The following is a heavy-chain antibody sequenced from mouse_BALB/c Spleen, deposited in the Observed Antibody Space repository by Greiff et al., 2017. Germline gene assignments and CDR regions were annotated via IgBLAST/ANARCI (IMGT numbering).Heavy chain of an antibody. CDR1: GYSFSSYY. D-gene: IGHD1-1*01. Sequence: EVQLQQSGPELMKPGASVKISCKASGYSFSSYYMHWVKQSHGKSLEWIGYIDPFNGGTSYNQKFKGKATLTVDKSSSTAYMHISSLTSEDSAVYERESHYYGSSGYLDVWGEGTTVTVSS. V-gene: IGHV1-28*01. J-gene: IGHJ1*01. CDR3: ESHYYGSSGYLDV. CDR2: IDPFNGGT.